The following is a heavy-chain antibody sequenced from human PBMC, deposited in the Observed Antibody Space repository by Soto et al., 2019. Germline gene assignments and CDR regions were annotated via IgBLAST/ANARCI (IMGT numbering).Heavy chain of an antibody. CDR3: ARALRLGELSSFDY. V-gene: IGHV3-21*01. CDR1: GFTFSSYS. CDR2: ISSSSSYI. D-gene: IGHD3-16*02. J-gene: IGHJ4*02. Sequence: GGSLRLSCTASGFTFSSYSMNWVRQAPGKGLEWVSSISSSSSYIYYADSVKGRFTISRDNAKNSLYLQMNSLRAEDTAVYYCARALRLGELSSFDYWGQGTLVTVSS.